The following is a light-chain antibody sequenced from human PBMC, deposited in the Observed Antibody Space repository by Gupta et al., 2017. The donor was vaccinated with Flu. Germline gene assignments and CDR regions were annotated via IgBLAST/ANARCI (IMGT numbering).Light chain of an antibody. CDR1: SSDVGGYNY. CDR3: CSYGGSKF. V-gene: IGLV2-8*01. CDR2: EFN. Sequence: GQSVTISCTGTSSDVGGYNYVSWYQQHPGKGPKLIIYEFNKRPSGVPDRFSGSTSGNTASLTVSGLLAEDEADYYCCSYGGSKFFGGGTKLTVL. J-gene: IGLJ2*01.